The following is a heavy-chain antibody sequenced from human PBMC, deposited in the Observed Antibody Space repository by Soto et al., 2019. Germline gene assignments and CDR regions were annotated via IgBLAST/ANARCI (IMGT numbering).Heavy chain of an antibody. Sequence: SVKVSCKASGFTFTSSAVQWVRQARGQRLEWIGWIVFGSGNTNYAQKFQERGTITRDMSTSTAYMELSSLRSEDTAVYYCATTTESITMVRGYLQGLYYYGMDVWGQGTTVTVSS. CDR3: ATTTESITMVRGYLQGLYYYGMDV. CDR1: GFTFTSSA. J-gene: IGHJ6*02. D-gene: IGHD3-10*01. V-gene: IGHV1-58*01. CDR2: IVFGSGNT.